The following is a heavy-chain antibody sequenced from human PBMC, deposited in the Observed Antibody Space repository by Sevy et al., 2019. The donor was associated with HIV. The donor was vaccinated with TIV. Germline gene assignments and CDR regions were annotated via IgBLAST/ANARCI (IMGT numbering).Heavy chain of an antibody. CDR1: GFTFSSYG. J-gene: IGHJ6*03. V-gene: IGHV3-33*01. Sequence: GGSLRLSCAASGFTFSSYGMHWVRQAPGKGLEWVAVIWYDGSNKYYADSVKGRFTIFRDNSKNKVYLQMNRVRAEDTAVYYCATSDYYGSGSYYYYYCRDVWGKGTTVTVSS. CDR3: ATSDYYGSGSYYYYYCRDV. CDR2: IWYDGSNK. D-gene: IGHD3-10*01.